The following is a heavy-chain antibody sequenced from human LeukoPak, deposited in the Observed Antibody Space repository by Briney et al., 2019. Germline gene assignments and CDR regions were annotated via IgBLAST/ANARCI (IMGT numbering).Heavy chain of an antibody. J-gene: IGHJ4*02. CDR1: GFTFSSYD. Sequence: GGSLRLSCAASGFTFSSYDMSWVRQAPGKGLEWVSSISSSGSYIYYADSMRGRFTISRDNAKNSLYLQMNSLRAEDTAAYYCARDNYYYDMGDYWGQGTLVTVSS. CDR2: ISSSGSYI. V-gene: IGHV3-21*06. D-gene: IGHD3-10*01. CDR3: ARDNYYYDMGDY.